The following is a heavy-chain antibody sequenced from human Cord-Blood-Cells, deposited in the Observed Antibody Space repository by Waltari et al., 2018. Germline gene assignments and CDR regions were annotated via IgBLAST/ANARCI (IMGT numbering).Heavy chain of an antibody. CDR3: ASITHYYDSSGYYEYFQH. Sequence: QVQLQQWGAGLLQPSETLSLTCAVYGGSFSGYYWSWIRQPPGKGLEWIGEINHSGSTNSNPSLKSRVTISVDTSKNQFSLKLSSVTAADTAVYYCASITHYYDSSGYYEYFQHWGQGTLVTVSS. J-gene: IGHJ1*01. V-gene: IGHV4-34*01. CDR2: INHSGST. CDR1: GGSFSGYY. D-gene: IGHD3-22*01.